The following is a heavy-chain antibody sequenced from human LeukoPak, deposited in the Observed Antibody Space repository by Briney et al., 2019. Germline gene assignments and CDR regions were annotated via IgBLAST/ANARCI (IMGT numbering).Heavy chain of an antibody. CDR3: AKNRDSSDYPRDFDY. D-gene: IGHD3-22*01. J-gene: IGHJ4*02. CDR1: RFTFSSYG. V-gene: IGHV3-30*02. Sequence: GGSLRLSCAASRFTFSSYGMLWVRQTPGKGLEWVAFIRHDGSYQQYVDSVKGRFTVSRDNSKDTVYLQMNSLRTEDTAVYYCAKNRDSSDYPRDFDYWGQGTLVTVSS. CDR2: IRHDGSYQ.